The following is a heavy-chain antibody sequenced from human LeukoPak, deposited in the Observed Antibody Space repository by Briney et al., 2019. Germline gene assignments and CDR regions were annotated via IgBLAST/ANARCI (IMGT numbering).Heavy chain of an antibody. D-gene: IGHD1-14*01. J-gene: IGHJ5*02. CDR2: IRRKANSYAT. CDR1: GFTFSGSA. CDR3: TRHVYSLFEPEWFDP. Sequence: GGSLRLSCAASGFTFSGSAMHWVRQASGKGREWVGRIRRKANSYATAYAASVKGRFTISRDDSKNTAYLQMNSLKTEDTAVYYCTRHVYSLFEPEWFDPWGQGTLVTVSS. V-gene: IGHV3-73*01.